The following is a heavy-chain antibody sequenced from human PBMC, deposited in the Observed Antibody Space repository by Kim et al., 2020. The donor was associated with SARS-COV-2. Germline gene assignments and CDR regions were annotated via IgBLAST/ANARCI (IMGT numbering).Heavy chain of an antibody. J-gene: IGHJ5*02. D-gene: IGHD2-15*01. CDR2: IYYSGST. CDR1: GGSISSYY. V-gene: IGHV4-59*01. CDR3: AREGRRYCSGGSCSGFDP. Sequence: SQTLSLTCTVSGGSISSYYWSWIRQPPGKGLEWIGYIYYSGSTNYNPSLKSRVTISVDTSKNQFSLKLSSVTAADTAVYYCAREGRRYCSGGSCSGFDPWGQGTLVTVSS.